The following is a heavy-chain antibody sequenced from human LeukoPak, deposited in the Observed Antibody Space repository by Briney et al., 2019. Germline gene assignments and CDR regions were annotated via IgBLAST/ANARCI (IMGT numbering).Heavy chain of an antibody. CDR3: ARGPLSSSSTPYYYYMDV. Sequence: ASVKVSCKASGYTFTGYYMHWVRQAPGQGLEWMGWMNPNSGNTGYAQKFQGRVTMTRNTSISTAYMELSSLRSEDTAVYYCARGPLSSSSTPYYYYMDVWGKGTTVTVSS. D-gene: IGHD6-6*01. CDR2: MNPNSGNT. J-gene: IGHJ6*03. CDR1: GYTFTGYY. V-gene: IGHV1-8*02.